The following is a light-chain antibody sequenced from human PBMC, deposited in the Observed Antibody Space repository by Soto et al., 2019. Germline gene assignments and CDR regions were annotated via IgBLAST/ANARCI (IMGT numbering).Light chain of an antibody. CDR3: SSYTSSSTWV. J-gene: IGLJ3*02. CDR2: EVS. V-gene: IGLV2-18*02. CDR1: SSDIGSYNR. Sequence: QSALTQPPSVSGSPGQSVTISCTGTSSDIGSYNRVSWYQQPPGTAPKLMIYEVSDRPSGVPDRFSGSKSGNTASLTISGLQAEDDADYYCSSYTSSSTWVFGGGTKLTV.